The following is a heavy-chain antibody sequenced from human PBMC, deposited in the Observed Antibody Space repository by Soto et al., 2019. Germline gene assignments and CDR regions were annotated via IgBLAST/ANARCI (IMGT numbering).Heavy chain of an antibody. V-gene: IGHV3-21*01. Sequence: PGVPMSYSYTVLELNFRNHSVPWVSKPQGKGLEWVSSISSSSSYIYYADSVKGRFTISRDNAVNSLYLQMNSLRAEDTAVYYCARDAGSFGAVNWFDSCGQGTLVTMSS. CDR2: ISSSSSYI. CDR1: ELNFRNHS. D-gene: IGHD3-3*02. J-gene: IGHJ5*01. CDR3: ARDAGSFGAVNWFDS.